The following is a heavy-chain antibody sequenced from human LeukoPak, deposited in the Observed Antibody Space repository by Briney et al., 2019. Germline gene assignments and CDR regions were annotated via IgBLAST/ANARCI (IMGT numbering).Heavy chain of an antibody. V-gene: IGHV3-13*01. J-gene: IGHJ3*02. D-gene: IGHD3-22*01. CDR1: EFTFSSYD. CDR2: IGTAGDT. CDR3: ASDGSYYYDSSGYQRQDAFDI. Sequence: GGSLRLSCAASEFTFSSYDMHWVRQATGKGLEWVSAIGTAGDTYYPGSVKGRFTISRDNSKNTLYLQMNSLRAEDTAVYYCASDGSYYYDSSGYQRQDAFDIWGQGTMVTVSS.